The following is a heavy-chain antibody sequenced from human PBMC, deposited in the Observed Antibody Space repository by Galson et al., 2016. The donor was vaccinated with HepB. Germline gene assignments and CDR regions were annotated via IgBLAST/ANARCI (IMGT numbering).Heavy chain of an antibody. CDR3: ARVQVNTMARAGMDV. V-gene: IGHV1-46*01. CDR1: GYTFSSYG. D-gene: IGHD2-8*01. J-gene: IGHJ6*02. CDR2: IYPSGGTT. Sequence: SVKVSCKASGYTFSSYGISWVRQAPGQGLEWMGIIYPSGGTTTYAQKFQGRVTMTSDTSTSTAYMELSSLRSEDTAVYYCARVQVNTMARAGMDVWGQGTTVTVSS.